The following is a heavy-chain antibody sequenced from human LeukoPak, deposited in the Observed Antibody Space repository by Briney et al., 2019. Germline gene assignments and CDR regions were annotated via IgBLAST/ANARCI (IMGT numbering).Heavy chain of an antibody. Sequence: SETLSLTCTVSGDSISSSNYFWGWTRQPPGKGLEWVGNIYHSWNTFYNPSLKSRVTISADTSKNQFSLKLTFVTVADTAVYYCARQLYSSATVWGQGTTVIVSS. V-gene: IGHV4-39*01. CDR1: GDSISSSNYF. CDR2: IYHSWNT. CDR3: ARQLYSSATV. D-gene: IGHD6-25*01. J-gene: IGHJ6*02.